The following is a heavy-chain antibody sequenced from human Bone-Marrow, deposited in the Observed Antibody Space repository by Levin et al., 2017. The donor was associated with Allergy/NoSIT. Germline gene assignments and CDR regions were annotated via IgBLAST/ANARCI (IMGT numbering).Heavy chain of an antibody. Sequence: GGSLRLSCAASAFSFSSYGMHWVRQAPGKGLEWVAVLWYDGSNKYYADSVKGRFTISRDSSKDTLYLQMNSLRAEDTAVYYCARIAFSYYYDNGDYYNDAFDIWGQGTMVTVSS. D-gene: IGHD3-22*01. CDR1: AFSFSSYG. V-gene: IGHV3-33*01. CDR2: LWYDGSNK. J-gene: IGHJ3*02. CDR3: ARIAFSYYYDNGDYYNDAFDI.